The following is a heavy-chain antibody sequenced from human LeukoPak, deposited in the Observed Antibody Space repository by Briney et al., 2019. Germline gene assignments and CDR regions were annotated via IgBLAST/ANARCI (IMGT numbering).Heavy chain of an antibody. CDR3: ARVVDHGYSDY. Sequence: SETLSLICTVSGGSISSYYWSWIRQPPGKGLEWIGHIYYSGSTKYNPSLKSRVTISVDTSKNQFSLELSSVTAADTAVYYCARVVDHGYSDYWGLGTLVTVSS. CDR1: GGSISSYY. V-gene: IGHV4-59*01. D-gene: IGHD5-24*01. CDR2: IYYSGST. J-gene: IGHJ4*02.